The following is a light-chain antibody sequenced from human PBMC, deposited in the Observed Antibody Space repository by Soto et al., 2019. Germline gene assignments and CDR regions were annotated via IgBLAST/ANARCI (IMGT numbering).Light chain of an antibody. V-gene: IGKV4-1*01. CDR2: LAS. Sequence: DIVMTQSPDSLAVSLGERATINCKSNQSVLYNSNDKNYLAWYHQKAGQPPKLLIYLASILESRVPDRVSGSGSGTDFALTISGLQAEDVAVYYCQQYYSIPWTFGQGAKVEIK. CDR1: QSVLYNSNDKNY. CDR3: QQYYSIPWT. J-gene: IGKJ1*01.